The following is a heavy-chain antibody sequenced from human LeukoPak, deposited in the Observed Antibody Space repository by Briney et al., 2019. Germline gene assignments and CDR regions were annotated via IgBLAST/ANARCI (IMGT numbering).Heavy chain of an antibody. CDR1: GYTFTAYY. D-gene: IGHD6-6*01. J-gene: IGHJ4*02. CDR3: ASSIAAPLPLDY. Sequence: RASVKVSCKTSGYTFTAYYMHWVRQAPGQGLEWMGWISAYNGNTNYAQKLQGRVTMTTDTSTSTAYMELRSLRSDDTAVYYCASSIAAPLPLDYWGQGTLVTVSS. CDR2: ISAYNGNT. V-gene: IGHV1-18*04.